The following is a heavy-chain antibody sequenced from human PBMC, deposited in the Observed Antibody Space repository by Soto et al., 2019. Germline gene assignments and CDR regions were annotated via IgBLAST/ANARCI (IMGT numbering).Heavy chain of an antibody. J-gene: IGHJ4*02. Sequence: GGSLRLSCAPSGFPLSSYSMSWDRQAQGKVLQWVSGFRIGGDDGTTHNADSVKGRFTISRDNSNTTVFLQINSLRDVNTAISYCAKEDNSGTGSQYFDYWGQGTLVTVSS. CDR2: FRIGGDDGTT. CDR1: GFPLSSYS. CDR3: AKEDNSGTGSQYFDY. V-gene: IGHV3-23*01. D-gene: IGHD1-1*01.